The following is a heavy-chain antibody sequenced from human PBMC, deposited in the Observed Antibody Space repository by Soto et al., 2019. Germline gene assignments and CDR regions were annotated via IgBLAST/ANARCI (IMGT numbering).Heavy chain of an antibody. D-gene: IGHD6-13*01. V-gene: IGHV2-26*04. CDR3: ASTYSASWYWFDP. J-gene: IGHJ5*02. CDR1: GFSFSNAGLG. CDR2: IFSNDEK. Sequence: QVTVKESGPELVKPTETLTLTCTVSGFSFSNAGLGVSWIRQPPGKALEWLAHIFSNDEKSYSTSLKSRLTISKDTSKSQVVLIMTNMDPVDTATYYCASTYSASWYWFDPWGQGTLVTVSS.